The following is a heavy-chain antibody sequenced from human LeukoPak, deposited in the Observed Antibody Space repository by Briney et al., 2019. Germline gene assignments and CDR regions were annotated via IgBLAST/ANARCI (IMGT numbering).Heavy chain of an antibody. J-gene: IGHJ5*02. Sequence: ASVKVSCKASGGTFSSYATSWVRQAPGQGLEWMGGIIPIFGTANYAQKFQGRVTITTDESTSTAYMELSSLRSEDTAVYYCAKGVRGTANWFDPWGQGTLVTVSS. V-gene: IGHV1-69*05. CDR1: GGTFSSYA. D-gene: IGHD3-10*01. CDR3: AKGVRGTANWFDP. CDR2: IIPIFGTA.